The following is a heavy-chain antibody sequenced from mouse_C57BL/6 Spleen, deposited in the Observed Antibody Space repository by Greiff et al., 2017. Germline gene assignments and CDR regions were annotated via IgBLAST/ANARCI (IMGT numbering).Heavy chain of an antibody. CDR1: GYTFPGYW. Sequence: QVQLQQSGAELMKPGASVKLSCKASGYTFPGYWIAWVQQRPGHGLEWIGEILPGSGSTNYNEKFKGKATSTADTSSNTSYMQLSSLTTEDSAIYYCASPIYYEHRLDYWGQGTTLTVSS. V-gene: IGHV1-9*01. CDR2: ILPGSGST. CDR3: ASPIYYEHRLDY. D-gene: IGHD2-4*01. J-gene: IGHJ2*01.